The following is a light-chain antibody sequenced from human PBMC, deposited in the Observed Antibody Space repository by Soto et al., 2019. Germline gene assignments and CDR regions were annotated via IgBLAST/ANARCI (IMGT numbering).Light chain of an antibody. J-gene: IGKJ5*01. CDR1: QSIRDF. CDR2: SAS. Sequence: QMTQSPSTLSASVGDIFTITGGASQSIRDFLNWYTQKPGKETKLMISSASSLQSGVPERVSGSGSGADFTLSITSLQPEECATYDCQQSYGAPITFGQGTRLEIK. CDR3: QQSYGAPIT. V-gene: IGKV1-39*01.